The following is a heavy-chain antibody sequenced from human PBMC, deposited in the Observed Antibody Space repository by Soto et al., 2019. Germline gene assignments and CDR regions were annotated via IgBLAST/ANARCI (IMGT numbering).Heavy chain of an antibody. J-gene: IGHJ5*02. V-gene: IGHV5-51*01. CDR2: IYPGDSDT. CDR3: ARLGDFWSGYYGNWFDP. CDR1: GYSFTSYW. D-gene: IGHD3-3*01. Sequence: GESLKISCKGSGYSFTSYWIGWVRQMPGKGLEWMGIIYPGDSDTRYSPSFQGQVTISADKSISTAYLQWSSLKASDTAMYYCARLGDFWSGYYGNWFDPWGQGTLVTVSS.